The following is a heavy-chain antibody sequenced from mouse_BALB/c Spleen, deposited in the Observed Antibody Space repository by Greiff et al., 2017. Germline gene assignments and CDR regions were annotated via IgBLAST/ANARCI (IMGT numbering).Heavy chain of an antibody. CDR1: GYTFTSYW. Sequence: DLVKPGASVKLSCKASGYTFTSYWINWIKQRPGQGLEWIGRIAPGSGSTYYNEMFKGKATLTVDTSSSTAYIQLSSLSSEDSAVYFCARDRYDAYAMEYRGQGTSVTVSS. J-gene: IGHJ4*01. D-gene: IGHD2-14*01. V-gene: IGHV1S41*01. CDR2: IAPGSGST. CDR3: ARDRYDAYAMEY.